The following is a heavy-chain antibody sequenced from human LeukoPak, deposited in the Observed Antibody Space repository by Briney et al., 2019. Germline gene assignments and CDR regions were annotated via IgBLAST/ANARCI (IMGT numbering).Heavy chain of an antibody. J-gene: IGHJ6*02. V-gene: IGHV3-30*18. D-gene: IGHD3-3*01. Sequence: GGSLRLSCAASGFTFSSYGMHWVRQAPGKGLEWVAVISYDGSNKYYADSVKGRFTISRDNSKNTLYLQMNSLRAEDTAVYYCAKKALDYDFWSGPDVWGQETTVTVSS. CDR3: AKKALDYDFWSGPDV. CDR2: ISYDGSNK. CDR1: GFTFSSYG.